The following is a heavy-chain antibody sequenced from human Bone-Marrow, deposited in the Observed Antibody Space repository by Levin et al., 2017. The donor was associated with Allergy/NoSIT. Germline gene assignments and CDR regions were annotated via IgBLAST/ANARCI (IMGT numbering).Heavy chain of an antibody. Sequence: SQTLSLTCTFSGFSLSSSGVGVGWIRQPPGKALEWLALIYWDDDKRYRPSLKSRLTITKDTSKNQVFLTMTNMDPVDTATYYCAHRRVVETTTPFDYWGQGTLVTVSS. D-gene: IGHD1-26*01. CDR1: GFSLSSSGVG. V-gene: IGHV2-5*02. J-gene: IGHJ4*02. CDR3: AHRRVVETTTPFDY. CDR2: IYWDDDK.